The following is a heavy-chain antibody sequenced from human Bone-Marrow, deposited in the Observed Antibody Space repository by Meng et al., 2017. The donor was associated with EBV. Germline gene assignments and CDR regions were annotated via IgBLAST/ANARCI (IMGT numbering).Heavy chain of an antibody. CDR3: ARDYYGYHNFDS. V-gene: IGHV4-4*02. CDR2: LYHIVRT. J-gene: IGHJ4*02. D-gene: IGHD3-10*01. CDR1: GAPIVSCHW. Sequence: LHQSGPGLVKPSRTLSLPCAVSGAPIVSCHWCTWARQPTEKGLEWFLHLYHIVRTTYNPSPTSRVTISVDTSKNQFSLTVSSVTAADTAVYFCARDYYGYHNFDSWGRGTLVTVSS.